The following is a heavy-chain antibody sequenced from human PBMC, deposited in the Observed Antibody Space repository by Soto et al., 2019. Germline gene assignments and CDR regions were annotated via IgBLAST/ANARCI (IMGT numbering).Heavy chain of an antibody. Sequence: ASVKVSCKVSGYTLTELSMHWVRQAPGKGLEWMGGFDPEDGETIYAQKFQGRVTMTEDTSTDTAYMELSSLRSEDTAVYYCATVVDIVATHNWFDPWGQGTLVTVPS. V-gene: IGHV1-24*01. CDR2: FDPEDGET. CDR3: ATVVDIVATHNWFDP. J-gene: IGHJ5*02. CDR1: GYTLTELS. D-gene: IGHD5-12*01.